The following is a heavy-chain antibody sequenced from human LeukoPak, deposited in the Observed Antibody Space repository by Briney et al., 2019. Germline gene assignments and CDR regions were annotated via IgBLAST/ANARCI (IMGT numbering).Heavy chain of an antibody. V-gene: IGHV5-10-1*01. CDR3: ASEIAAAGKGFDY. J-gene: IGHJ4*02. CDR1: GYSFTSYW. D-gene: IGHD6-13*01. Sequence: GESLKISCKGSGYSFTSYWISWVRQMPGKGLEWMGRIDPSDSYTNYGPSFQGHVTISADKSISTAYLQWSSLKASDTAMYYCASEIAAAGKGFDYWGQGTLVTVSS. CDR2: IDPSDSYT.